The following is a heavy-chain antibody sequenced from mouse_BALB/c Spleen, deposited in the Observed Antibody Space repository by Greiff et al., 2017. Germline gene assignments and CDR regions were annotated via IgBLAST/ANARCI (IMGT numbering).Heavy chain of an antibody. CDR1: GYTFTSYY. CDR2: INPSNGGT. Sequence: QVQLQQSGAELVKPGASVKLSCKASGYTFTSYYMYWVKQRPGQGLEWIGEINPSNGGTNFNEKFKSKATLTVDKSSSTAYMQLSSLTSEDSAVYYCTRGRYFDYWGQGTTLTVSS. J-gene: IGHJ2*01. CDR3: TRGRYFDY. V-gene: IGHV1S81*02.